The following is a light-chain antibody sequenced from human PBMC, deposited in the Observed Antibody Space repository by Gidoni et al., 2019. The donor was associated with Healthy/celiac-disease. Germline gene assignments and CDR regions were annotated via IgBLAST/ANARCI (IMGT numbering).Light chain of an antibody. CDR1: QSISSY. CDR3: QQSYSTPRMYT. CDR2: AAS. Sequence: IQMTQSPSSLSASVGDRVTITCRASQSISSYLNWYQQKPGKAPKLLIYAASSLQSWVPSRFSGSGSGTDFTLTISSLQPEDFATYYCQQSYSTPRMYTFGQGTKLEIK. V-gene: IGKV1-39*01. J-gene: IGKJ2*01.